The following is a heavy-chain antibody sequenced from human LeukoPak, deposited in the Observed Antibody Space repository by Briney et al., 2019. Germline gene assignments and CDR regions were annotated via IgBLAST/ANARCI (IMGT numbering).Heavy chain of an antibody. D-gene: IGHD3-10*01. V-gene: IGHV4-34*01. CDR3: ARGRNGSGTFDY. Sequence: SETLSLTCAVYGGSFSGYYWSWIRQPPGKGLEWIGEINHSGSTNYNPSLKSRVTISVDTSKDQFSLKLSSVTAADTAVYYCARGRNGSGTFDYWGQGTLVTVSS. J-gene: IGHJ4*02. CDR1: GGSFSGYY. CDR2: INHSGST.